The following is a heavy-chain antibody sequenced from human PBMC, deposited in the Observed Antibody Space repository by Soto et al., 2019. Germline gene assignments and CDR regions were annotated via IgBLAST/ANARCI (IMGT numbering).Heavy chain of an antibody. V-gene: IGHV1-18*01. J-gene: IGHJ5*02. CDR2: ISAYNGNT. CDR3: ARDLGPSMVRGVIIRYWFDP. D-gene: IGHD3-10*01. CDR1: GDTFTSYG. Sequence: ASVKVSCKSSGDTFTSYGISCVRQAPGQGLEWMGWISAYNGNTNYAQKLQGRVTMTTDTSTSTAYMELRSLRSDDTAVYYCARDLGPSMVRGVIIRYWFDPWGQGTLVTVSS.